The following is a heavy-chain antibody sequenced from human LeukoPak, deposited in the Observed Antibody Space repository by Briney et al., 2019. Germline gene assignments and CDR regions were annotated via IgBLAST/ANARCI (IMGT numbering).Heavy chain of an antibody. Sequence: GGSLRLSCAASGFTFSSYVMSWVRQAPGKGPEWVSAISFSGDNTYYRDSVKGRFTISRDNSKSTLYLQMNNLRAEDTAVYYCAKGRNYVYMDVWGKGTTVTVSS. V-gene: IGHV3-23*01. CDR2: ISFSGDNT. CDR1: GFTFSSYV. J-gene: IGHJ6*03. CDR3: AKGRNYVYMDV.